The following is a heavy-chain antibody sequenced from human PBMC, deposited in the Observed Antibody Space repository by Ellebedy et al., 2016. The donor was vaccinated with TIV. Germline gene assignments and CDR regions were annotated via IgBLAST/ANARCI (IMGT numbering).Heavy chain of an antibody. CDR1: GFTFNTYA. J-gene: IGHJ4*02. CDR2: IKSKTDGGTT. Sequence: GESLKISCAASGFTFNTYAMSWVRQAPGKGLEWVGRIKSKTDGGTTDYGAPVKGRFTISRDGSQNTLYLQMNSLRTEDTAVYYCTTDAGGATRPLFDYWGQGTLVTVSS. D-gene: IGHD3-10*01. CDR3: TTDAGGATRPLFDY. V-gene: IGHV3-15*01.